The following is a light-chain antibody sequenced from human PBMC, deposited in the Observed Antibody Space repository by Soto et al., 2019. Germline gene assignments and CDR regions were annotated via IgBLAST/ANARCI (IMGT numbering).Light chain of an antibody. V-gene: IGKV1-12*01. CDR2: AAS. CDR1: QGISSW. Sequence: DIQMTQSPSSVSASVGDRVTITCRASQGISSWLVWYQQKPGKAPKLLFYAASSLQSGVPSRFSGSGSETDFSRTISSVQPEDFATYYCQQANSFPPTFGQGTKLEI. CDR3: QQANSFPPT. J-gene: IGKJ2*01.